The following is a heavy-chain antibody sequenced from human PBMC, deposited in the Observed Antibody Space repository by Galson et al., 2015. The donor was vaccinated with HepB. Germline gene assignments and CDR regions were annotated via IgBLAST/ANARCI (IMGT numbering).Heavy chain of an antibody. J-gene: IGHJ5*01. D-gene: IGHD2-15*01. Sequence: SLRLSCAASGFTLSSYCMSWVRQAPGKGLEWVANIKQDGSDKYNVDSVKGRFTISRDDAKNSLSLQMNSLRAEDTAVYYCARGKGQTEDTPYNWFDSWARGPWSPSPQ. CDR2: IKQDGSDK. CDR1: GFTLSSYC. V-gene: IGHV3-7*03. CDR3: ARGKGQTEDTPYNWFDS.